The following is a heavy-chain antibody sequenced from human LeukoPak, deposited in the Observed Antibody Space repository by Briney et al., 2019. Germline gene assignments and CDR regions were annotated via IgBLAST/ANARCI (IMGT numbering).Heavy chain of an antibody. CDR3: ARALYSGYGYDAFDI. D-gene: IGHD5-12*01. J-gene: IGHJ3*02. CDR1: AYTFTGYY. V-gene: IGHV1-2*02. Sequence: VASVKVSCKASAYTFTGYYMHWVRQAPGQGLEWMGWINPNSGGTNYAQKFQGRVTMTRDTSISTAYMELSSLRSEDTAVYYCARALYSGYGYDAFDIWGQGTMVTVSS. CDR2: INPNSGGT.